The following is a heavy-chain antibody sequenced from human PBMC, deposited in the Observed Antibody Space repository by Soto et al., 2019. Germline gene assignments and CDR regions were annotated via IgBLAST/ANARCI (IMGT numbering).Heavy chain of an antibody. CDR3: AKDGVDPPAPVTGGY. V-gene: IGHV1-18*01. D-gene: IGHD2-2*01. J-gene: IGHJ4*02. Sequence: QVHLVQSGPEVKKPGASVRVSCRASGYTFTNYGIGWVRQAPGQGLEWMGWINTYNGNTNYAQKFRGRLTMATDTASTTAYMELRSLKSDDTAMYYCAKDGVDPPAPVTGGYWGQGTLVTGSS. CDR1: GYTFTNYG. CDR2: INTYNGNT.